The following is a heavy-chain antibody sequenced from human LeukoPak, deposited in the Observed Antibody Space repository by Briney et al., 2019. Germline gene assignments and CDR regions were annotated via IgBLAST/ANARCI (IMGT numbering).Heavy chain of an antibody. CDR3: XXXSLRVVPSATFDY. CDR2: ISGSGGST. CDR1: GFTFSSYG. Sequence: GGSLRLSCAASGFTFSSYGMRWVRQAPGKGLEWVSAISGSGGSTYYADSVKGRFTISRDNSKNTLCLQRDSRRAWDTAEYYXXXXSLRVVPSATFDYWGQGTLVTVSS. J-gene: IGHJ4*02. V-gene: IGHV3-23*01. D-gene: IGHD2-2*01.